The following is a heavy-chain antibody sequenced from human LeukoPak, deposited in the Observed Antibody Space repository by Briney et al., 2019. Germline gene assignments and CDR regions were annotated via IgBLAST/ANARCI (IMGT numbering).Heavy chain of an antibody. V-gene: IGHV5-51*01. J-gene: IGHJ4*02. D-gene: IGHD2-15*01. Sequence: GESLKISCKGSGYSFSIYWIGWVRQMPGKGLEWMGIIYPDDSDTRYSPSFQGQVTISADKSISTAYLQWSSLKASDTAMYYCARHRKDIGFDSWGQGTLVTVSS. CDR2: IYPDDSDT. CDR3: ARHRKDIGFDS. CDR1: GYSFSIYW.